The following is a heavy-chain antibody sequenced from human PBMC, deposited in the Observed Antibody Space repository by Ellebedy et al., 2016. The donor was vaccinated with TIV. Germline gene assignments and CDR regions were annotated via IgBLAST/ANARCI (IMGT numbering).Heavy chain of an antibody. CDR1: GYTFIDYG. Sequence: AASVKVSCKSSGYTFIDYGVTWVRQAPGQGLDWMGWVSAYSGNTNYAENLQGRVTMTTDTSTDTAYMELRSLRSDDTAVYYCARESEVGAIDYWGQGTLVTVSS. CDR3: ARESEVGAIDY. V-gene: IGHV1-18*01. J-gene: IGHJ4*02. D-gene: IGHD1-26*01. CDR2: VSAYSGNT.